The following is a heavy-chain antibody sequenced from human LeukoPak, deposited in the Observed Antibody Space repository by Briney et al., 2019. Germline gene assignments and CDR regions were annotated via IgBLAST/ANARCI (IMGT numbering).Heavy chain of an antibody. J-gene: IGHJ4*02. V-gene: IGHV1-18*04. CDR3: ARDDYGDYPPYYFDY. CDR1: GYTFTSYG. Sequence: ASVKVSCKASGYTFTSYGISWVRPAPGQGLEWMGWISAYNGNTNYAQKLQGRVTMTTDTSTSTAYMELRSLRSDDTAVYYCARDDYGDYPPYYFDYWGQGTLVTVSS. D-gene: IGHD4-17*01. CDR2: ISAYNGNT.